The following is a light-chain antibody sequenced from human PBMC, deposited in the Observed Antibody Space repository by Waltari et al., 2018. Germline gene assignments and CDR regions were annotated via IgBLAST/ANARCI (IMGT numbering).Light chain of an antibody. CDR1: RSVRSN. V-gene: IGKV3-15*01. CDR3: QQYHTWPRT. J-gene: IGKJ2*01. CDR2: GAS. Sequence: EIMLTQSPGALSVSQGERATLSCRASRSVRSNLVWFQQKPGQAPRLLIYGASTRATDIPARFSGSGSETEFTLTISSMQSEDFAVYYCQQYHTWPRTFGQGTKLDIK.